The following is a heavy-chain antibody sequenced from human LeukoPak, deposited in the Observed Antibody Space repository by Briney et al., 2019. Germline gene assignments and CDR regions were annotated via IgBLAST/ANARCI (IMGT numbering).Heavy chain of an antibody. CDR1: GYTFTSYG. CDR3: ASSYYYGSGSYSYGMDV. V-gene: IGHV1-18*01. Sequence: ASVKVSCKASGYTFTSYGISWVRQAPGQGLEWMGWISAYNGNTNYAQKLQGRVTMTTDTSTSTAYMELRSLRSDDTAVYYCASSYYYGSGSYSYGMDVWGQGTMVTVSS. J-gene: IGHJ6*02. CDR2: ISAYNGNT. D-gene: IGHD3-10*01.